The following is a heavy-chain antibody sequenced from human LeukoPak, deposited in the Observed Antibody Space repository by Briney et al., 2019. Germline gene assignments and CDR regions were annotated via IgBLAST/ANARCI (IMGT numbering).Heavy chain of an antibody. CDR3: ARGTMAAGFDP. D-gene: IGHD4/OR15-4a*01. V-gene: IGHV4-59*12. CDR1: GGSISSYY. Sequence: SETLSLTCTVSGGSISSYYWSWIRQPPGEGLEWIGYIYSSGSTNYNPSLKSRVTVSVDTSENQFSLKLNSVTAADTAIYYCARGTMAAGFDPWGQGTLVTVSS. J-gene: IGHJ5*02. CDR2: IYSSGST.